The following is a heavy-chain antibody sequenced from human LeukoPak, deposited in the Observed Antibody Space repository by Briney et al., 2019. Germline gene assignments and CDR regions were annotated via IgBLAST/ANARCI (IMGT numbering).Heavy chain of an antibody. J-gene: IGHJ4*02. V-gene: IGHV3-30-3*01. CDR1: GFTFSSYA. CDR2: ISYDGSNK. CDR3: ASPIIAAAGTDY. Sequence: GRSLRLSCAASGFTFSSYAMHWVRQAPGKGLEWVAVISYDGSNKYYADSVKGRFTISRDNSKNTLYLQMNSLRAEDTAVYYCASPIIAAAGTDYWGQGTLVTVSS. D-gene: IGHD6-13*01.